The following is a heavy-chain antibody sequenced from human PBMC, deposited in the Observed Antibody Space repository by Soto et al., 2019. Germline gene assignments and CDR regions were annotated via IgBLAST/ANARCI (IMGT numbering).Heavy chain of an antibody. D-gene: IGHD2-8*01. Sequence: QITLKESGPVLVKPTQTLTLTCTFSRFSLSTSGVAVGWIRQPPGKALEWLALIYWDDDKRYSTSLKNRLTISQDTSKNQVVLKMTNVDPVDTATYYCAHYTNGPIPFDYWGQGTQVTVSS. V-gene: IGHV2-5*02. CDR2: IYWDDDK. CDR3: AHYTNGPIPFDY. CDR1: RFSLSTSGVA. J-gene: IGHJ4*02.